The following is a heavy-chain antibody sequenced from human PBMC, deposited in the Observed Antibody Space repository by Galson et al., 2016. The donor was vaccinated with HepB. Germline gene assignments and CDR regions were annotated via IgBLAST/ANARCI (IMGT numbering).Heavy chain of an antibody. V-gene: IGHV3-53*01. CDR3: EAYSDPFDV. CDR2: LFSSGAS. Sequence: SLRLSCAASGFTVSGTYMSWARQAPGKGLQWVSSLFSSGASFYTESLRGRLTVSRDTSTNTLYLQMNSLRADDSAVYYCEAYSDPFDVWGQGTVVTV. D-gene: IGHD3-16*01. CDR1: GFTVSGTY. J-gene: IGHJ3*01.